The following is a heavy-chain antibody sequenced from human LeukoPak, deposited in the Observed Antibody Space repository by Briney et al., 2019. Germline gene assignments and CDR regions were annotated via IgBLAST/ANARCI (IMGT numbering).Heavy chain of an antibody. J-gene: IGHJ4*02. CDR3: ARYDYGGKMADY. Sequence: ASVKVSCKXSGYTFTSYDINWVRQATRQGLEWMGWMNPNSGNTGYSQKFQGRVTMTRNTSISTAYMELSSLRSEDTAVYYCARYDYGGKMADYWGQGTLVTVSS. CDR1: GYTFTSYD. D-gene: IGHD4-23*01. V-gene: IGHV1-8*01. CDR2: MNPNSGNT.